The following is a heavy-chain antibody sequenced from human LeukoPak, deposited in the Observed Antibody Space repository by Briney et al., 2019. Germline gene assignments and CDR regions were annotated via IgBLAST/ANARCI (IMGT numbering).Heavy chain of an antibody. CDR1: GGSISSGDYY. D-gene: IGHD3-22*01. CDR3: ARSRNYYDSSGYYFPYYYYMDV. J-gene: IGHJ6*03. V-gene: IGHV4-30-4*08. Sequence: PSETLSLTCTVSGGSISSGDYYWSWIRQPPGKGLEWIGYIYYSGSTYYNPSLKSRVTISVDTSKNQFSLKLSSVTAADTAVYYCARSRNYYDSSGYYFPYYYYMDVWGKGTTVTVSS. CDR2: IYYSGST.